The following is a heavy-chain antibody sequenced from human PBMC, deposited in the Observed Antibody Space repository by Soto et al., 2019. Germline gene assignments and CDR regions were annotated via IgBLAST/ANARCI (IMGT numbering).Heavy chain of an antibody. CDR3: TRGLDRAKLGY. D-gene: IGHD1-26*01. CDR2: IHYSGSI. V-gene: IGHV4-31*02. J-gene: IGHJ4*02. Sequence: PSETLSLTCTVSDGSIDSGSYHRSWVRQYPGKGLEWIGSIHYSGSIYYSPSLRSRLTMSADTSKNQFSLKLSSVTVADTAVYYCTRGLDRAKLGYWGQG. CDR1: DGSIDSGSYH.